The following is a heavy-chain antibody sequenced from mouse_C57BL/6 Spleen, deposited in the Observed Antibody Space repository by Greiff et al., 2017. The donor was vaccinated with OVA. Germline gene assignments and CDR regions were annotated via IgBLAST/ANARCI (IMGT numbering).Heavy chain of an antibody. V-gene: IGHV5-6*01. J-gene: IGHJ4*01. Sequence: EVMLVESGGDLVKPGGSLKLSCAASGFTFSSYGLSWVRQTPDKRLEWVATISSGGSYTYYPDSVKGRFTISRDNAKNTLYLQMSSLKSEDTAMYYCARQAEGYAMDYWGQGTSVTVSS. CDR2: ISSGGSYT. D-gene: IGHD3-3*01. CDR1: GFTFSSYG. CDR3: ARQAEGYAMDY.